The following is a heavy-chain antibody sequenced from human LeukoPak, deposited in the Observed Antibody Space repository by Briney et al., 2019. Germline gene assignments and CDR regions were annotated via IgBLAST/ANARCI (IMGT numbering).Heavy chain of an antibody. D-gene: IGHD3-22*01. V-gene: IGHV2-5*05. CDR2: IYWADDK. Sequence: SGPTLANPSQILTQTQTFCDASFSPSGVAPGWVRQPPGKALEWLALIYWADDKQYVPSLMARLNITYDLTQNQVVLTMTNMDPVDTARYYCAHRRNDSSGYNCFDLWGQGTLVTVSS. J-gene: IGHJ5*02. CDR3: AHRRNDSSGYNCFDL. CDR1: DASFSPSGVA.